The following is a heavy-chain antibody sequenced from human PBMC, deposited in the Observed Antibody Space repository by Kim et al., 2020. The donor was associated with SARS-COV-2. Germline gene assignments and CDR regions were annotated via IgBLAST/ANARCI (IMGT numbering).Heavy chain of an antibody. CDR2: IQQGGTEN. J-gene: IGHJ3*02. V-gene: IGHV3-7*03. CDR3: ARENWGDLDI. Sequence: GGSLRLSCAASGFTFSTYWMAWVRQAPGKEMQWVANIQQGGTENDYVDSVKGRFTISRDNAKNSLYPQMNSLRVEDTAVYYCARENWGDLDIWGQGIMVTVSS. CDR1: GFTFSTYW. D-gene: IGHD7-27*01.